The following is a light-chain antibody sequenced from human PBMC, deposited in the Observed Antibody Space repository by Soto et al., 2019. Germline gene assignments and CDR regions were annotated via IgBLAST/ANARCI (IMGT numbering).Light chain of an antibody. CDR1: RSDVGGYEY. CDR2: EVT. V-gene: IGLV2-8*01. Sequence: QSGLTQPPSASGPLGQRVTISCTGTRSDVGGYEYVSWYQQHPGKAPKLMIYEVTKRPSGVPDRFSGSKSGNTASPTVSGLQAEDEADYYCSSYAGNKHVFGTGTKLTVL. CDR3: SSYAGNKHV. J-gene: IGLJ1*01.